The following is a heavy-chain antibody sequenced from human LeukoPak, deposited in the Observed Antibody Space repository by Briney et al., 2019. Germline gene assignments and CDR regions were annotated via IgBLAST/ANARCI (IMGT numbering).Heavy chain of an antibody. D-gene: IGHD6-6*01. V-gene: IGHV4-59*08. CDR3: ARQSALNSSSRYYYYYGMDV. J-gene: IGHJ6*02. Sequence: SETLSLTCTVSGGFISSYYWSWIRQPPGKGLEWIGYIYYSGSTNYNPSLKSRVTISVDTSKNQFSLKLSSVTAADTAVYYCARQSALNSSSRYYYYYGMDVWGQGTTVTVSS. CDR2: IYYSGST. CDR1: GGFISSYY.